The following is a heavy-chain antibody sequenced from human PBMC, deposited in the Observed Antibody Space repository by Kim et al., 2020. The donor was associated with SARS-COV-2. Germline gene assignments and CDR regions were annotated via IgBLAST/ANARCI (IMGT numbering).Heavy chain of an antibody. J-gene: IGHJ1*01. CDR2: IYTSGST. V-gene: IGHV4-4*08. Sequence: SETLSLTCTVSGASISTYSWTWIRQPAGKGLEWIGYIYTSGSTTYNPSLKSRLTISGDTSKNQFSLKLSSVTAADTAVYYCVRHTYSSGATGYWGHATL. CDR3: VRHTYSSGATGY. D-gene: IGHD6-25*01. CDR1: GASISTYS.